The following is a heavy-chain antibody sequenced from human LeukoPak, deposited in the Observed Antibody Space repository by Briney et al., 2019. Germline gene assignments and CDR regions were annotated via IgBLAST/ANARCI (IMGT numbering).Heavy chain of an antibody. CDR3: AKDQGDGYNAYYFDY. CDR2: ISGSGGST. J-gene: IGHJ4*02. D-gene: IGHD5-24*01. Sequence: GGSLRLSCAASGFTFSSYAMSWVRQAPGKGLEWVSAISGSGGSTYYADSVEGRFTISRDNSKNTLYLQMNSLRAEDTAVYYCAKDQGDGYNAYYFDYWGQGTLVTVSS. V-gene: IGHV3-23*01. CDR1: GFTFSSYA.